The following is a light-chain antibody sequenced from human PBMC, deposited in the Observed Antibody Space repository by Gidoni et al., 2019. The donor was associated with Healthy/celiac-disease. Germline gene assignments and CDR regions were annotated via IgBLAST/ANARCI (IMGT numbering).Light chain of an antibody. CDR2: GAS. CDR1: QSVNSN. Sequence: EIVMTQSPATLSVSPGERATLSCRASQSVNSNLAWYQQKPGQAPRLLIYGASTRATGIPARFSGSGSGTEFTLTISSLQSEDFAVYYCQQYNNWPPYTFGQXIKLEIK. V-gene: IGKV3-15*01. CDR3: QQYNNWPPYT. J-gene: IGKJ2*01.